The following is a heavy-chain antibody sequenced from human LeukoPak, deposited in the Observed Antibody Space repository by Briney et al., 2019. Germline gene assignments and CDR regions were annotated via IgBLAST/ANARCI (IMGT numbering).Heavy chain of an antibody. CDR3: ARVDDDSSGSS. CDR1: GGSTSSYC. Sequence: SETLSLTCTVSGGSTSSYCWSWIRQPPGKGLEWIGYIYYSGSTNYNPSLKSRVTISVDTSKNPFSLKLSSVTAADTAVYYCARVDDDSSGSSWGQGTLVTVSS. V-gene: IGHV4-59*01. CDR2: IYYSGST. D-gene: IGHD3-22*01. J-gene: IGHJ5*02.